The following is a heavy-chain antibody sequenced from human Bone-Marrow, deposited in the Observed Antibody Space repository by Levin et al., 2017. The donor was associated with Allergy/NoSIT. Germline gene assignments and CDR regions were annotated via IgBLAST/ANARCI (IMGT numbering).Heavy chain of an antibody. J-gene: IGHJ4*02. Sequence: ASVKVSCKASGYTFTGYYTHWVRQAPGQGLEWMGWISPNSGGTNYAQKFQGWVTMTRDTSISTAYMELSRLKSDDTAVYYCARGGSASYLFDYWGQGTLVTVSS. V-gene: IGHV1-2*04. CDR2: ISPNSGGT. CDR3: ARGGSASYLFDY. D-gene: IGHD3-10*01. CDR1: GYTFTGYY.